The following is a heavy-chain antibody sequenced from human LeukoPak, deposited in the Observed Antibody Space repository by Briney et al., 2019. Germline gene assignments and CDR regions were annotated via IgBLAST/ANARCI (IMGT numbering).Heavy chain of an antibody. CDR3: SKDHRGWAFDY. V-gene: IGHV3-30*02. Sequence: PGGSLRLSCAASGFTFSNYNIHWVRQAPGKGLEWVSFKRFDRNNEDYSDSVKGRFTISRDDSKNTLYLQMNSLRPEDTAVYDFSKDHRGWAFDYWGHGALVTVSS. CDR2: KRFDRNNE. D-gene: IGHD6-19*01. CDR1: GFTFSNYN. J-gene: IGHJ4*01.